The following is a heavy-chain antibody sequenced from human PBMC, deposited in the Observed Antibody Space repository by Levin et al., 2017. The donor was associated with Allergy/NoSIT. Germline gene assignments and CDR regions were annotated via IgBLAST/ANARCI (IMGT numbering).Heavy chain of an antibody. Sequence: GESLKISCAASGFTFSSYAMHWVRQAPGKGLEWVAVISYDGSNKYYADSVKGRFTISRDNSKNTLYLQMNSLRAEDTAVYYCARVHFDWRNPDYWGQGTLVTVSS. CDR2: ISYDGSNK. J-gene: IGHJ4*02. V-gene: IGHV3-30-3*01. CDR3: ARVHFDWRNPDY. D-gene: IGHD3-9*01. CDR1: GFTFSSYA.